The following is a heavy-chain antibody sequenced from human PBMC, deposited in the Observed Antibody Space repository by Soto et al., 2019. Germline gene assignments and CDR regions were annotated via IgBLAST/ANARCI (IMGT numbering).Heavy chain of an antibody. Sequence: GGSLRLSCAASGFTVSSNYMSWVRQAPGKGLEWVSVIYSGGSTYYADSVKGRFTISRHNSKNTLYLQMNSLRAEDTAVYYCARDLNWNYYYYGMDVWGQGTTVTVSS. CDR1: GFTVSSNY. D-gene: IGHD1-20*01. CDR3: ARDLNWNYYYYGMDV. CDR2: IYSGGST. J-gene: IGHJ6*02. V-gene: IGHV3-53*04.